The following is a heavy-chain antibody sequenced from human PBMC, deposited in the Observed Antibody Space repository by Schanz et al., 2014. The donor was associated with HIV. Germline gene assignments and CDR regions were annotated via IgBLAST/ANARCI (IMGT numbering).Heavy chain of an antibody. CDR2: ISYDGSNK. D-gene: IGHD6-19*01. CDR1: GFIFSKYG. V-gene: IGHV3-30*18. J-gene: IGHJ4*02. Sequence: GELGGSGGGGVPPGRALRLSCAGSGFIFSKYGMDWGRQAPGKGQGWGAVISYDGSNKYYADSGKGRFTIARDNSKNTLYLQMNSLRAEDTAVYYCAKGLRQWLVLGGSDYWGQGTLVTVSS. CDR3: AKGLRQWLVLGGSDY.